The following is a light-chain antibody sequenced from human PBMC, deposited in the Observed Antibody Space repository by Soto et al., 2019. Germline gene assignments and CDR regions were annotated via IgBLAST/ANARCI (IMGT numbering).Light chain of an antibody. Sequence: DIKMTQSPSTLSASVGDRVTITCRASQSISSWLAWYQQKPGKAPNLLIYKASSLESGVPSRFSGSGSGTEFTLTISSLQPDDFATYYCQQYHSYSTFGPGTKVDIK. CDR1: QSISSW. CDR2: KAS. V-gene: IGKV1-5*03. J-gene: IGKJ3*01. CDR3: QQYHSYST.